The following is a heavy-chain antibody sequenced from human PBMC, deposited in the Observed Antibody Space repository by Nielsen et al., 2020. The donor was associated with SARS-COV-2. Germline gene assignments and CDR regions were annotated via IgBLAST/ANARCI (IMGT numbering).Heavy chain of an antibody. CDR3: ARALAVAPSVDY. J-gene: IGHJ4*02. V-gene: IGHV3-21*01. D-gene: IGHD6-19*01. Sequence: GSLRLSCAASGFTFSSYSMNWVRQAPGKGLEWVSSISSSSSYIYYADSVKGRFTISRDNAKNSLYLQMNSLRAEDTAVYYCARALAVAPSVDYWGQGTLVTVS. CDR2: ISSSSSYI. CDR1: GFTFSSYS.